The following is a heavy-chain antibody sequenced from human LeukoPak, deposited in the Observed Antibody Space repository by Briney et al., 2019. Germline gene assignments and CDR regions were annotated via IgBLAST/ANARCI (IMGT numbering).Heavy chain of an antibody. CDR2: IWYDGSNK. V-gene: IGHV3-33*01. J-gene: IGHJ6*02. Sequence: PGRSLRLSCAASGFTFSNYGMDWVRQAPGKGLEWVAVIWYDGSNKYYAVSVKGRFTISRDNSKNTLYLQINSLRAEDTAVYYCARDKYCSSTSCWHGMYVWGQGTTVTVSS. CDR3: ARDKYCSSTSCWHGMYV. D-gene: IGHD2-2*01. CDR1: GFTFSNYG.